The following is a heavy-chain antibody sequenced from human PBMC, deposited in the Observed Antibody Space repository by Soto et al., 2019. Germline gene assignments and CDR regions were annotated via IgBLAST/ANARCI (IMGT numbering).Heavy chain of an antibody. CDR1: GGSISSGDYY. CDR3: ARERPDGARLDP. D-gene: IGHD6-6*01. V-gene: IGHV4-30-4*01. Sequence: QVQLQESGPGLVKPSQTLSLTCTVSGGSISSGDYYWSWIRQPPGKGLEWIGYIYHSGSTYYNPALKIRVTISVDTSKTQFSLKLSSVTAADTAVYYCARERPDGARLDPWGQGTLVTVSS. CDR2: IYHSGST. J-gene: IGHJ5*02.